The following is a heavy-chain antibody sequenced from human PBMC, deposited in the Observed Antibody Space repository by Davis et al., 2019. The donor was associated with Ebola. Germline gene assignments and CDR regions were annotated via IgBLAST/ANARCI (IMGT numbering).Heavy chain of an antibody. J-gene: IGHJ4*02. CDR1: GFNFRDSW. Sequence: GESLKISCAASGFNFRDSWMNWVRQVPGKGLEWVANIEPSGDRKYYVDSVEGRFTISRDNAMNSLFLQMNSLRVDDTAVYYCAKTRCATCHSPDSWGQGTLVTVSS. V-gene: IGHV3-7*03. CDR3: AKTRCATCHSPDS. CDR2: IEPSGDRK.